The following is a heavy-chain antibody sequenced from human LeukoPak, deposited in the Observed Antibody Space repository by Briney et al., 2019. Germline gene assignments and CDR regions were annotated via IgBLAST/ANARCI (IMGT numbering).Heavy chain of an antibody. CDR3: ARGGIKDSSSSGGNFDY. CDR1: GGSISSYY. D-gene: IGHD6-6*01. V-gene: IGHV4-59*01. CDR2: IYYSGST. Sequence: SETLSLTCTVSGGSISSYYWSWIRQPPGKGLEWTGYIYYSGSTTYSPSLKSRVTISLDTSKNQFSLKLSSVTAADTAIYYCARGGIKDSSSSGGNFDYWGQGTLVTVSS. J-gene: IGHJ4*02.